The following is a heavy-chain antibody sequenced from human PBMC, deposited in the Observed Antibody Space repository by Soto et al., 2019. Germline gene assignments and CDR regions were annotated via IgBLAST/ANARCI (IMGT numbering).Heavy chain of an antibody. J-gene: IGHJ3*02. CDR3: ARDFEYSSSADDHDAFDI. CDR2: IKQDGSEM. CDR1: GFTFSSFW. D-gene: IGHD6-6*01. V-gene: IGHV3-7*01. Sequence: GGSLRLSCGGSGFTFSSFWMSWVRQAPGKGLEWVANIKQDGSEMYYVDSVKGRFTISRDNAKNSLYLQMNSLRDEDTAVYYCARDFEYSSSADDHDAFDIWGQGTMVTVSS.